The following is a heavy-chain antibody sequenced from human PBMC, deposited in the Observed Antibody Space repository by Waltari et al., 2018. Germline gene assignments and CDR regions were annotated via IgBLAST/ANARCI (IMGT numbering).Heavy chain of an antibody. Sequence: QVQLQQWGAGLLKPSETLSLTCAVYAGSFSGYYWSWIRKPPGKGLEGIGEINHSGSTNYNPSLKSRVTISVDTSKNQFSLKLSSVTAADTAVYYCARADWQWLRRYGMDVWGQGTTVTVSS. J-gene: IGHJ6*02. CDR2: INHSGST. CDR1: AGSFSGYY. V-gene: IGHV4-34*01. CDR3: ARADWQWLRRYGMDV. D-gene: IGHD5-12*01.